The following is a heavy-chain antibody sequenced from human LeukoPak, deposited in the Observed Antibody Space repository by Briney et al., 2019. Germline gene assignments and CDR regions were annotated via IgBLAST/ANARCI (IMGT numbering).Heavy chain of an antibody. CDR1: GYNFTGYY. Sequence: ASVKLSCKASGYNFTGYYIHWVRRAPGQGLEWMGLINPSSGSTGYAQKFQGRVTMTRAMSTSTVYMDLSSLRSDDTAEYYCARDRIIPSALGLDPWGQGTLVTVSS. D-gene: IGHD2-2*01. CDR2: INPSSGST. V-gene: IGHV1-46*01. J-gene: IGHJ5*02. CDR3: ARDRIIPSALGLDP.